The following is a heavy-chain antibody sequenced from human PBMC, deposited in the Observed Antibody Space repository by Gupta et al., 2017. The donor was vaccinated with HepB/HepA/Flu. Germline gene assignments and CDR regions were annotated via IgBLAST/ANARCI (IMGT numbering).Heavy chain of an antibody. Sequence: EVQLVESGGGLVKPGGSLRLSCAASGFTFSSYSMNWVRQAPGKGLEWVSSISSSSSYIYYADSVKGRFTISRDNAKNSLYLQMNSLRAEDTAVYYCARGLGMQLWFVFDYWGQGTLVTVSS. CDR1: GFTFSSYS. J-gene: IGHJ4*02. D-gene: IGHD5-18*01. V-gene: IGHV3-21*01. CDR2: ISSSSSYI. CDR3: ARGLGMQLWFVFDY.